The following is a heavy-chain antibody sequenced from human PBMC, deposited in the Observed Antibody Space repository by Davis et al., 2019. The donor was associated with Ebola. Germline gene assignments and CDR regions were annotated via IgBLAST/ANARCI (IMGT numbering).Heavy chain of an antibody. D-gene: IGHD1-26*01. CDR2: ISGSGGSA. Sequence: GESLKISCAASGFTFSSYAMSWVRQAPGKGLEWVSSISGSGGSAYSADSVKGRFTLSRDNSQNTLYMQMNSRRAEDTAVYYCAKPPNNIVGAIYYFDYWGQGTLVTVSS. V-gene: IGHV3-23*01. J-gene: IGHJ4*02. CDR3: AKPPNNIVGAIYYFDY. CDR1: GFTFSSYA.